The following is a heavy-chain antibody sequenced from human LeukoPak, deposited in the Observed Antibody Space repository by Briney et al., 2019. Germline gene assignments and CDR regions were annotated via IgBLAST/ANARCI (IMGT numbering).Heavy chain of an antibody. V-gene: IGHV4-39*07. D-gene: IGHD3-10*01. Sequence: PSETLSLTCTVSGGSISSSSYYWGWIRQPPGKGLEWIGSIYYSGSTYYNPSLKSRVTISVDTSKNQFSLKLSSVTAADTAVYYCARDFPGGSGSYPLWWDYWGQGTLVTVSS. CDR1: GGSISSSSYY. J-gene: IGHJ4*02. CDR2: IYYSGST. CDR3: ARDFPGGSGSYPLWWDY.